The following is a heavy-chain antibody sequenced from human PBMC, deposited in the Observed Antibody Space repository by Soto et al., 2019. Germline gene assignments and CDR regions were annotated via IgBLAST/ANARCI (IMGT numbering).Heavy chain of an antibody. D-gene: IGHD3-10*01. Sequence: SETLSLTGSVYGGAFRGYYWSWIRQPPGKGLEWIVEINHSGSTNYNPSLKSRFTISVDTSKNRFSLKLSSVTDADPAVYYCARGRYGSGSYYLYWGQGTLVTVSS. CDR1: GGAFRGYY. CDR2: INHSGST. V-gene: IGHV4-34*01. J-gene: IGHJ4*02. CDR3: ARGRYGSGSYYLY.